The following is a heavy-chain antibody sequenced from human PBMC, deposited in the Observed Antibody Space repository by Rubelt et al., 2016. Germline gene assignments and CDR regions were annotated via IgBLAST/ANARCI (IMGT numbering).Heavy chain of an antibody. CDR2: INHSGST. Sequence: QVQLQQWGAGLLKPSETLSLTCAVYGGSFSGYCVSWIRQPPGKGLEWIGVINHSGSTNYNPPLKSRVTISVDTSRIRFSLKLRSVMAGDTAVYYCARDSGSRIFAYWGQGTLFTSPQ. CDR1: GGSFSGYC. D-gene: IGHD2/OR15-2a*01. V-gene: IGHV4-34*01. CDR3: ARDSGSRIFAY. J-gene: IGHJ4*02.